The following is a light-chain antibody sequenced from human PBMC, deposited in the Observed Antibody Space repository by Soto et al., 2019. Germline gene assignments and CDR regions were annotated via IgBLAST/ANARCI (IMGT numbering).Light chain of an antibody. CDR1: KLGDKY. V-gene: IGLV3-1*01. CDR2: QDS. J-gene: IGLJ1*01. Sequence: SSELTQPPSVSVSPGQTASITCSGDKLGDKYACWYQQKPGQSPVLVIYQDSKRPSGIPERFSGSNSGNTATLTISGTQAMDEADYYCQAWDSSTEVFGPGTKLTVL. CDR3: QAWDSSTEV.